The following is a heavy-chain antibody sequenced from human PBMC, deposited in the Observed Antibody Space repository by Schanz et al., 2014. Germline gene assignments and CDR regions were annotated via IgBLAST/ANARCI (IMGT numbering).Heavy chain of an antibody. J-gene: IGHJ4*03. CDR1: GYTLKNYG. CDR3: ARDRFDVCYYGRAV. Sequence: QAQLMQSGPELKRPGASVKVSCTASGYTLKNYGISWVRQAPGRGLEWMGWISDYNGKTNYAQKFQDRVILSTDRSSGTSYLQLRRLTADDSAIYYSARDRFDVCYYGRAVWGQGTPILVSS. CDR2: ISDYNGKT. V-gene: IGHV1-18*01. D-gene: IGHD3-10*01.